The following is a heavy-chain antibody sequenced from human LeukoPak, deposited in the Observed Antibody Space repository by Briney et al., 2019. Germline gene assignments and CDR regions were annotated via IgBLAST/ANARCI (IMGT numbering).Heavy chain of an antibody. CDR3: ARWPIAVAGTYGMDV. CDR1: GYTFTCYD. J-gene: IGHJ6*02. V-gene: IGHV1-8*01. Sequence: ASVKVSCKASGYTFTCYDINWVRQATGQGLEWMGWMNPNSGNTGYAQKFQGRVTMTRNTSISTAYMELSSLRSEDTAVYYCARWPIAVAGTYGMDVWGQGTTVTVSS. D-gene: IGHD6-19*01. CDR2: MNPNSGNT.